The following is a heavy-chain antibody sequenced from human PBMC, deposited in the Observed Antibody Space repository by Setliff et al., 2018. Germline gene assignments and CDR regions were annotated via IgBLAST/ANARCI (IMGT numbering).Heavy chain of an antibody. Sequence: SETLSLTCAVSGSAISSGHYWGWIRQPPGKGLEWIGSFRPSGKTYYNPSLNSRVTISVDTSKKQFSLKVTSVTAADAAVYYCVRDAGDGYGVDAYAGGGFDFWGQGTMVTVSS. CDR2: FRPSGKT. J-gene: IGHJ3*01. CDR1: GSAISSGHY. D-gene: IGHD4-17*01. V-gene: IGHV4-38-2*02. CDR3: VRDAGDGYGVDAYAGGGFDF.